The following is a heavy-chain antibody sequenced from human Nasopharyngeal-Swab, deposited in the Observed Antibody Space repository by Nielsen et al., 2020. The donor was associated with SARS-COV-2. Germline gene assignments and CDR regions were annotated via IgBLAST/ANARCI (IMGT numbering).Heavy chain of an antibody. Sequence: GGSLRLSCVTSGFTFSSYWMKWVRQAPEKGLEWVSRIDSDGRDITYADSVKGRFTISRDNAKNTLFLQMNSLRADDTAVYYCARSGYYRYDYWGQGSLVTVSS. V-gene: IGHV3-74*01. CDR3: ARSGYYRYDY. J-gene: IGHJ4*02. CDR2: IDSDGRDI. D-gene: IGHD3-22*01. CDR1: GFTFSSYW.